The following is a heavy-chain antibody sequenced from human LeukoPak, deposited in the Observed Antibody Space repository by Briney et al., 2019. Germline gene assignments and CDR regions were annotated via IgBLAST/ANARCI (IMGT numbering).Heavy chain of an antibody. V-gene: IGHV3-23*01. Sequence: PGGSLRLSCAASGFTFGTYGMSWVRQAPGKGLEWVSTISGSGGSTYHADSVKGRFTISRDNSKNTLYLQMNLLRDEDTAVYYCAKRADGSSSYCPDYWGQGTLVTVSS. CDR1: GFTFGTYG. CDR2: ISGSGGST. D-gene: IGHD3-22*01. J-gene: IGHJ4*02. CDR3: AKRADGSSSYCPDY.